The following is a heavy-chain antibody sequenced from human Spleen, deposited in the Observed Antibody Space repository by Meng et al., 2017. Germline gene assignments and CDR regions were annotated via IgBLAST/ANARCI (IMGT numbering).Heavy chain of an antibody. Sequence: VLQESLGAQVKHPEPPSMSSSNPAGYICRADYYPRGRRAPGEELQGLGRIIPKSGDTHYAQKFQARVTMTGDTSISTAYMGLSGLRSDDTAMYYCARDEDISAAGKLFGDYWGQGTLVTVSS. CDR1: GYICRADY. D-gene: IGHD6-25*01. V-gene: IGHV1-2*06. CDR3: ARDEDISAAGKLFGDY. CDR2: IIPKSGDT. J-gene: IGHJ4*02.